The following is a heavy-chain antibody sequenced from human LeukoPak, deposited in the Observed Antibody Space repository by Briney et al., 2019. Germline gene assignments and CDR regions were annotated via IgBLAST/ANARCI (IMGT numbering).Heavy chain of an antibody. V-gene: IGHV3-23*01. CDR3: SKEGYYGSGSGDAFDI. D-gene: IGHD3-10*01. J-gene: IGHJ3*02. CDR2: ISCSCGST. Sequence: PGGSVTLFCAASGFTYSRHAMSWAPQAPGKGLEWVSAISCSCGSTYYADSVNGRFSISIDNSKNTLYLQMNSLRAEDTAVYYCSKEGYYGSGSGDAFDIWGQGTMVTVSS. CDR1: GFTYSRHA.